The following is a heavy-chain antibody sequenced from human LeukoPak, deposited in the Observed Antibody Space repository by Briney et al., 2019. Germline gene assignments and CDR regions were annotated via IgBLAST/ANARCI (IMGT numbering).Heavy chain of an antibody. CDR1: GGSVSSGSYY. CDR3: ARDMGAPDYGSYSVDY. CDR2: IHYSGSA. D-gene: IGHD4-23*01. V-gene: IGHV4-61*01. Sequence: PLETLSLTCTVPGGSVSSGSYYWSWIRQPPGRGLEWIAYIHYSGSAAYNPSLKSRVTISRDMSTNQFSLKMTSVTAADTAVYFCARDMGAPDYGSYSVDYWGQGTLVTVSS. J-gene: IGHJ4*02.